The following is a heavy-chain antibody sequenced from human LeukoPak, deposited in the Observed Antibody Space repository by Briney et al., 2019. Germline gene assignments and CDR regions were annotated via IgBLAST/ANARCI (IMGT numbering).Heavy chain of an antibody. D-gene: IGHD1-26*01. CDR1: GFTFSSYS. CDR3: ARDSGSDYGGGY. J-gene: IGHJ4*02. V-gene: IGHV3-21*01. Sequence: GGSLRLSCAASGFTFSSYSMNWVRQAPGKGLEWVSSISSSSSYIYYADSVKGRFTISRDNAKNSLYLQMNSLRAEDTAVYYCARDSGSDYGGGYWGQGTLVTVSS. CDR2: ISSSSSYI.